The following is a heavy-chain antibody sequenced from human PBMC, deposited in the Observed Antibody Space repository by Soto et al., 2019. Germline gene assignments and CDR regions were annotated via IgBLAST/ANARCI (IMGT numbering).Heavy chain of an antibody. V-gene: IGHV4-59*08. CDR1: GGSISSYY. Sequence: SETLSLTCTVSGGSISSYYWSWIRQPPGKGLEWIGYIYYSGSTNYNPSLKSRVTISVDTSKNQFSLKLSSVTAADTAVYYCARVDGHYYYMDVWGKGTTVTVSS. CDR3: ARVDGHYYYMDV. D-gene: IGHD5-12*01. CDR2: IYYSGST. J-gene: IGHJ6*03.